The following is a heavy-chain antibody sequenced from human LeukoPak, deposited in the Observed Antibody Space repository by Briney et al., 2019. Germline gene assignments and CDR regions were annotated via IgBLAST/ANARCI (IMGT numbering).Heavy chain of an antibody. CDR2: INHRGNT. V-gene: IGHV4-34*01. Sequence: PSETLSLTCAVYGGSFSDNLWGWIRQPPGKGLEYVGEINHRGNTAYNPSLKSRVTLSVDTSNNQFSLNLISVTAADTAVYYCARHESGSPSAAFDSWGQGTMVTVSS. CDR3: ARHESGSPSAAFDS. D-gene: IGHD6-6*01. CDR1: GGSFSDNL. J-gene: IGHJ3*01.